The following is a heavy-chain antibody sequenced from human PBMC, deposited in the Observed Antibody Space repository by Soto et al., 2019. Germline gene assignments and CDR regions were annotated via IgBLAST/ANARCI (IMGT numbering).Heavy chain of an antibody. CDR1: GYTFRDYY. V-gene: IGHV1-2*02. Sequence: ASVKVSCKASGYTFRDYYIHWVRQAPGQGLEWMGWINPNSGGTKYAPKFQGGVTMTRDTSITTAYMELSRLRSGDTAVYYCAREPATAKPEGVDFWGQGTLVTVSS. CDR2: INPNSGGT. CDR3: AREPATAKPEGVDF. D-gene: IGHD1-1*01. J-gene: IGHJ4*02.